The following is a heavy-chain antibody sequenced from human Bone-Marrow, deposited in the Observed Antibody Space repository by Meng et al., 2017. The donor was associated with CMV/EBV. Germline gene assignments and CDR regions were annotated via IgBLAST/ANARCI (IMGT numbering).Heavy chain of an antibody. CDR1: GGTFSSYA. CDR2: IIPIFGTA. V-gene: IGHV1-69*05. Sequence: SVKVSCKASGGTFSSYAISWVRQAPGQGLEWMGGIIPIFGTANYAQKFQGRVTITTDESTSTAYMELSSLRSEDTAVYYCARLIFIPAAPLAGFDYWGQGTLVTVSS. J-gene: IGHJ4*02. D-gene: IGHD2-2*01. CDR3: ARLIFIPAAPLAGFDY.